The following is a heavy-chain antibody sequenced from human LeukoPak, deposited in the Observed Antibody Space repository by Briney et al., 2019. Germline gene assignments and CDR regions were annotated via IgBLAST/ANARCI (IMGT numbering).Heavy chain of an antibody. CDR2: IKEKTDGGTT. D-gene: IGHD3-16*01. CDR3: TSTLGY. V-gene: IGHV3-15*01. J-gene: IGHJ4*02. Sequence: GGSLRLSCAASGVTVRNVWMTWVRQAPGKGLEWVGRIKEKTDGGTTDYAAPVKGRFTISRDNSKNTLYLQMNSLKTDDTAVYYCTSTLGYWGQGTLVTVYS. CDR1: GVTVRNVW.